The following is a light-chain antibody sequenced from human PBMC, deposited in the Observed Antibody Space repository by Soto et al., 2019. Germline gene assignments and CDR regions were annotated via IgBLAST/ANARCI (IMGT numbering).Light chain of an antibody. CDR1: QSISTY. CDR2: GAS. Sequence: DIQMTQSPSSLSASIGDRITITCRASQSISTYLNWYQQKPGKAPRLLIYGASTLQNGVPSRFSGSGSATDYTPTISSLQPEDFATYYWQQSFITPPLTFGGGTKVEMK. V-gene: IGKV1-39*01. CDR3: QQSFITPPLT. J-gene: IGKJ4*01.